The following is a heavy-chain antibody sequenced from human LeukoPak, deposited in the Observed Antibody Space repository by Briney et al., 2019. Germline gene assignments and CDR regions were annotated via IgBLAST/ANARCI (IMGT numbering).Heavy chain of an antibody. Sequence: GGSLRLSCAASGFTFSSYAMSWVRQAPGKGLEWVSAISGSGGSTYYADSVKGRFTISRDNSKNTLYLQMNSLRAEDTSVYYCAKGHHASPYFDYWGQGTLVTVSS. CDR3: AKGHHASPYFDY. CDR2: ISGSGGST. D-gene: IGHD1-14*01. J-gene: IGHJ4*02. CDR1: GFTFSSYA. V-gene: IGHV3-23*01.